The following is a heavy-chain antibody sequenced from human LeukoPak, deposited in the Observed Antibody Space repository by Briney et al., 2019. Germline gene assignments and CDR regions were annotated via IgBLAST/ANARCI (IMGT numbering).Heavy chain of an antibody. Sequence: GESLQISCQASGYKFNIYWIAWVRQVPGKGLEWRGIIYPDDSDTRYSPSFQGQVTISVDKSINTAYLQWNSLEASDNAMSYCARHLGLSSGWYDAWGQGTLVTVSS. J-gene: IGHJ5*02. CDR1: GYKFNIYW. CDR2: IYPDDSDT. V-gene: IGHV5-51*01. D-gene: IGHD6-19*01. CDR3: ARHLGLSSGWYDA.